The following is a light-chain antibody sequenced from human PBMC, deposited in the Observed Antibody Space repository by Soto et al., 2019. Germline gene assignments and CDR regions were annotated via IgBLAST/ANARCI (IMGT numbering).Light chain of an antibody. V-gene: IGLV2-14*01. CDR3: SSYTSSSTLV. CDR1: SSDVGGYNY. CDR2: AVS. J-gene: IGLJ2*01. Sequence: QSALTQPASVSGSPGQSITNSCTGTSSDVGGYNYVSWYQQHPGKAPKLMIYAVSTRPSGVSNRFSGSKSGNTASLTISGLQAEDEADYYCSSYTSSSTLVFGGGTKLTVL.